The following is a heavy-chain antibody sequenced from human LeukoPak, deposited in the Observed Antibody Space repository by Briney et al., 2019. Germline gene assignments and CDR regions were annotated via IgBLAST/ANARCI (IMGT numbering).Heavy chain of an antibody. V-gene: IGHV3-33*01. D-gene: IGHD5-24*01. J-gene: IGHJ4*02. CDR2: IWYDGSNK. CDR3: AREERWLQSRALDY. CDR1: GFTFSSYG. Sequence: GGSLRLSCAASGFTFSSYGMHWVRQAPGKGLEWVAVIWYDGSNKYYADSVKGRFTISRDNSKNTLYLQMNSLRAEDTAVYYCAREERWLQSRALDYWGQGTLVTVSS.